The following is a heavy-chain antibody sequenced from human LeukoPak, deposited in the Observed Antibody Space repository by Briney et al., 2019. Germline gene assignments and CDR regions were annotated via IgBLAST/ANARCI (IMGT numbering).Heavy chain of an antibody. J-gene: IGHJ4*02. V-gene: IGHV1-69*13. CDR3: ASADYDFWSGYQRPGYYFDY. CDR2: IIPIFGTA. CDR1: GGTFSSYA. D-gene: IGHD3-3*01. Sequence: ASVKVSCKASGGTFSSYAISWVRQAPGQGLGWMGGIIPIFGTANYAQKFQGRVTITADESTSTAYMELSSLRSEDTAVYYCASADYDFWSGYQRPGYYFDYWGQGTLVTVSS.